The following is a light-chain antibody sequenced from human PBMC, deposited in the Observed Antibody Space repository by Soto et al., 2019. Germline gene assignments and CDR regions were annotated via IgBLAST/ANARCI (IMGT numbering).Light chain of an antibody. J-gene: IGLJ3*02. Sequence: QTVVTQPPSASGTPGQRATMSCSGSSYNIGTNHVYWYQQVPGTAPKLLIYRNNQRPSGVSDRFSGSKSGTSASLAISGLRSEDEADYYCVAWDDSLSRPVFGGGTKLTVL. V-gene: IGLV1-47*01. CDR3: VAWDDSLSRPV. CDR1: SYNIGTNH. CDR2: RNN.